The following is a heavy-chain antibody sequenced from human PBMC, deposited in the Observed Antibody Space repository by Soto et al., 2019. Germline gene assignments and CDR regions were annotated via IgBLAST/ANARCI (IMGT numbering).Heavy chain of an antibody. D-gene: IGHD6-13*01. CDR2: IYFSGST. V-gene: IGHV4-31*11. CDR1: GESISNGGYY. J-gene: IGHJ6*03. Sequence: QLQLQESGPGLVKPSQTLSLTCAVSGESISNGGYYWSWIRQHPGKGLEWIGSIYFSGSTYYNPSLKSRVTISVATPKNQFSLKLSSVTAADSAVYYCARDRHSQQPNHRWGGGYVDVWGKGTTVTVSS. CDR3: ARDRHSQQPNHRWGGGYVDV.